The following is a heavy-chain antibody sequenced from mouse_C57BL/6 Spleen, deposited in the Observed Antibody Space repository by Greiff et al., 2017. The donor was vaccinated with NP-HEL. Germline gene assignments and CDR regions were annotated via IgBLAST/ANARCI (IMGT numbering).Heavy chain of an antibody. V-gene: IGHV1-7*01. CDR2: INPSSGYT. Sequence: VQLKQSGAELAKPGASVKLSCKASGYTFTSYWMHWVKQRPGQGLEWIGYINPSSGYTKYNQKFKDKATLTADKSSSPAYMQLSSLTYEDSAVYYCARYYYGSRYFDVWGTGTTVTVSS. CDR1: GYTFTSYW. D-gene: IGHD1-1*01. CDR3: ARYYYGSRYFDV. J-gene: IGHJ1*03.